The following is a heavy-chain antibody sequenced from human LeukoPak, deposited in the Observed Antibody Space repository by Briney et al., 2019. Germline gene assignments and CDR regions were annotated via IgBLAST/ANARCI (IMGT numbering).Heavy chain of an antibody. Sequence: GGSLRLSCAASGFTFSSYAMSWVRQAPGKGLKWVSTISNSGGTTYYADSVKGRFTISRDDSENTLYLQMNSLRAEDTAVYYCAKATGYLLWGQGTLVTVSS. D-gene: IGHD1-14*01. J-gene: IGHJ4*02. CDR3: AKATGYLL. CDR1: GFTFSSYA. V-gene: IGHV3-23*01. CDR2: ISNSGGTT.